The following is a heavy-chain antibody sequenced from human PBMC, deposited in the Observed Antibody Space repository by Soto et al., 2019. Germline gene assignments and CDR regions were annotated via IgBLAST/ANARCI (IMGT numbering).Heavy chain of an antibody. CDR3: ARAIGYCISTSCYGMDV. V-gene: IGHV3-21*01. CDR1: GFTFSSYS. D-gene: IGHD2-2*01. Sequence: EVQLVESGGGLVKPGGSLRLSCAASGFTFSSYSMNWVRQAPGKGLEWVSSISSSSSYIYYADSVKGRFTISRDNAKNSLYLQMNSLRAEDTAVYYCARAIGYCISTSCYGMDVWGQGTTVTVSS. J-gene: IGHJ6*02. CDR2: ISSSSSYI.